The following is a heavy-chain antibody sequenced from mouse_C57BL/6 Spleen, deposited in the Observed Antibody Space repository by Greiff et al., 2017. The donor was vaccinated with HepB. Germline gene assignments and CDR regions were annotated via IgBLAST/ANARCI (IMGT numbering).Heavy chain of an antibody. Sequence: VQLQQSGAELARPGASVKMSCKASGYTFTSYTMHWVKQRPGQGLEWIGYINPSSGYTKYNQKFKDKATLTADKSSSTAYMQRSSLTSEDSAVYYCALYYDYDGPFAYWGQGTLVTVSA. V-gene: IGHV1-4*01. CDR1: GYTFTSYT. D-gene: IGHD2-4*01. J-gene: IGHJ3*01. CDR3: ALYYDYDGPFAY. CDR2: INPSSGYT.